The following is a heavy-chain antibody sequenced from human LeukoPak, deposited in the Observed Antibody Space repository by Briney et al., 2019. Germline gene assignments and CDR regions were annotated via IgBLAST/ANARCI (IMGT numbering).Heavy chain of an antibody. V-gene: IGHV3-74*01. J-gene: IGHJ4*02. CDR2: IDSDGGSR. Sequence: PGGSLRLSCAASGFTFSTYWMQWVRQAPGKGLVWVARIDSDGGSRSYADSVKGRFTISRDNAKNTLYLQMNSLRAEDTAVYFCARDKDRGITPDYWGQGTLVSVSS. D-gene: IGHD3-10*01. CDR3: ARDKDRGITPDY. CDR1: GFTFSTYW.